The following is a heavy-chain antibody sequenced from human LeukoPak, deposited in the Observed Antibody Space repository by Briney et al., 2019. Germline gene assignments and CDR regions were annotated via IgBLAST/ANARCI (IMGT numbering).Heavy chain of an antibody. CDR1: GFTFGDYA. CDR3: AKDYTAMVRGPDY. J-gene: IGHJ4*02. V-gene: IGHV3-9*01. D-gene: IGHD5-18*01. Sequence: GRSLRLSCAASGFTFGDYAMHWVRQAPGKGLEWVSGISWNSGSIGYADSVKGRFTISRDNAKNSLYLQMNSLRAEDTALYYCAKDYTAMVRGPDYWGQGTLVTVSS. CDR2: ISWNSGSI.